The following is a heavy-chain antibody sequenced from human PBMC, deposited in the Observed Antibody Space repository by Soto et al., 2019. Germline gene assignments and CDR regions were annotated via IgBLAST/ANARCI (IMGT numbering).Heavy chain of an antibody. Sequence: GGSLRLSCAASGFTFSSYGMHWVRQAPGKGLEWVAVISYDGSNKYYADSVKGRFTISRDNSKNTLYLQMNSLRAEDTAVYYCARTGVGYYYGMDVWGEGPPLPV. J-gene: IGHJ6*02. V-gene: IGHV3-30*03. CDR1: GFTFSSYG. CDR3: ARTGVGYYYGMDV. CDR2: ISYDGSNK. D-gene: IGHD1-26*01.